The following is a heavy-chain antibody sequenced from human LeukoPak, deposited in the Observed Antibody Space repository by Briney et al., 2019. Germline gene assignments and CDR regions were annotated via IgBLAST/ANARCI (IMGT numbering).Heavy chain of an antibody. V-gene: IGHV3-66*01. D-gene: IGHD5-18*01. Sequence: GGSLRLSCAASGFTVSSNYMSWVRQAPGKGLEWVSVIYSGGSTYYADSVKGRFTISRDNSKNTLCLQMNSLRAEDTAVYYCARSPDTAMVDPYYFDYWGQGTLVTVSS. CDR2: IYSGGST. CDR1: GFTVSSNY. CDR3: ARSPDTAMVDPYYFDY. J-gene: IGHJ4*02.